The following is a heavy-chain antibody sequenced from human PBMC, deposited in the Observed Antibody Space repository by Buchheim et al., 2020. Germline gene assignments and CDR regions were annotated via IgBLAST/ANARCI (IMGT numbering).Heavy chain of an antibody. J-gene: IGHJ4*02. CDR1: GYTFNTYW. V-gene: IGHV5-51*01. CDR3: ARRRGGGTYYDYFDF. D-gene: IGHD1-26*01. CDR2: IYPGDSTT. Sequence: EVQLVQSGAEVKKPGESLKISCKGSGYTFNTYWVGWVRQMPGKGLEWMGNIYPGDSTTRYSSSFQGQVTVSAAKSISTAYPQWSSLKASDTAMYYCARRRGGGTYYDYFDFWGQGTL.